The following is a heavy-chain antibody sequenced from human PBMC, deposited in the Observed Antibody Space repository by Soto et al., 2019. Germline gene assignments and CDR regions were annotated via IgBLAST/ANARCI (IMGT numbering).Heavy chain of an antibody. D-gene: IGHD2-15*01. CDR1: GGSISSSSYY. CDR3: AIPKDGFDY. Sequence: PSETLSLTCTVSGGSISSSSYYWGWIRQPPGKGLEWIGSIYYSGSTYYNPSLKSRVTISVDTSKNQFSLKLSSVTAADTAVYYCAIPKDGFDYWGQGTLVTVSS. J-gene: IGHJ4*02. CDR2: IYYSGST. V-gene: IGHV4-39*01.